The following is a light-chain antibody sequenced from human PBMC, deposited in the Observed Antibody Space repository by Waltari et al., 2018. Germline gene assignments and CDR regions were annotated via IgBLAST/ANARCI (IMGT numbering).Light chain of an antibody. CDR3: QQYNAWPRT. CDR2: GAS. V-gene: IGKV3-15*01. CDR1: QGVSSS. J-gene: IGKJ1*01. Sequence: EIVMTQSPATLSVSPGERATLSCRASQGVSSSLAWYQDKPGQAPRLLIYGASTRATGIPGRIGGSGSGAEFTRTISSLQSEDSAVYYCQQYNAWPRTFGQGTKLEVK.